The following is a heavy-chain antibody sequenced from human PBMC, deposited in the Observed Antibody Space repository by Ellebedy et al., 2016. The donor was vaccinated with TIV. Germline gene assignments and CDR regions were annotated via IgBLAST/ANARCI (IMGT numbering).Heavy chain of an antibody. J-gene: IGHJ4*02. CDR3: LKGLKGNDYGTGSDY. Sequence: GESLKISXAASGSTFSDLYIDWVRQPPGKGLEWVGRIRDRSQSYTTVYDASVKGRFTISRDDSKNSVFLQMDSLKTEDTAVYYCLKGLKGNDYGTGSDYWGQGTLVTVSS. CDR2: IRDRSQSYTT. D-gene: IGHD1-1*01. CDR1: GSTFSDLY. V-gene: IGHV3-72*01.